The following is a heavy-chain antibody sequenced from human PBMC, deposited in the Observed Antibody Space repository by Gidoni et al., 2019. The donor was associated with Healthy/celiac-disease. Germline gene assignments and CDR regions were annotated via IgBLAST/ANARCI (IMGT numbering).Heavy chain of an antibody. J-gene: IGHJ3*02. CDR3: ARPDGDNGGAFDI. CDR2: IYYSGST. Sequence: QLQLQESGPGLVKPSETLSLTCTVSGGSISSSSYYWGWSRQPPGKGLEWIGSIYYSGSTYYNPSLKSRVTISVDTSKNQFSLKLSSVTAADTAVYYCARPDGDNGGAFDIWGQGTMVTVSS. D-gene: IGHD4-17*01. V-gene: IGHV4-39*01. CDR1: GGSISSSSYY.